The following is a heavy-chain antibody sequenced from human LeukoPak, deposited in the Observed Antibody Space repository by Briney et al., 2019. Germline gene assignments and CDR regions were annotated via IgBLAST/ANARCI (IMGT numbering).Heavy chain of an antibody. CDR2: IWSGGRNK. Sequence: GRCLRLSCAASVYTFGSYRMHWVRKAPCKGLEWVGVIWSGGRNKYYADSVKSRFTISRDNSKNTLDLQMNSLRVDDTAVYYCVRELGPYTGFDYWGQGTLVTVSS. CDR3: VRELGPYTGFDY. D-gene: IGHD3-16*01. J-gene: IGHJ4*02. CDR1: VYTFGSYR. V-gene: IGHV3-33*01.